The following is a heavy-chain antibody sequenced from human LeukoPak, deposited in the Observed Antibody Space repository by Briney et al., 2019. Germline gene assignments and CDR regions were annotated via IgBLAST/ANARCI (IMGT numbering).Heavy chain of an antibody. Sequence: KTSETLSLTCAVYGGSFSGYYWSWIRQPLGKGLEWIGEINHSGSTNYNPSLKSRVTISVDTSKNQFSLKLSSVTAADTAVYYCARGLYYYGSGSYSPTYYFDYWGQGTLVTVSS. CDR1: GGSFSGYY. CDR2: INHSGST. V-gene: IGHV4-34*01. CDR3: ARGLYYYGSGSYSPTYYFDY. J-gene: IGHJ4*02. D-gene: IGHD3-10*01.